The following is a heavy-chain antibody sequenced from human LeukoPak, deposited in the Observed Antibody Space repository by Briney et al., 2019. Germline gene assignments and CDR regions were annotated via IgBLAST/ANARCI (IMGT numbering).Heavy chain of an antibody. V-gene: IGHV4-30-4*01. J-gene: IGHJ5*02. CDR1: GGSISSGDYY. D-gene: IGHD1-14*01. Sequence: PSQTLSLTCTVSGGSISSGDYYWSWIRQPPGKGLEWIVYIYYSGSTYYNPSLKSRVTISVDTSKDQFSLKLSSVTAADTAVYYCARDLQDSNPGVWFDPWGQGTLVTVSS. CDR3: ARDLQDSNPGVWFDP. CDR2: IYYSGST.